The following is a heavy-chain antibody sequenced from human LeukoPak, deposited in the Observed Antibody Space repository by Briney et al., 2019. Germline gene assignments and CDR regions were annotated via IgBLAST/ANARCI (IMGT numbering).Heavy chain of an antibody. CDR2: ISGSGGST. Sequence: PGGSLRLSCAASGFTFSSYGMSWVRQAPGKGLEWVSAISGSGGSTYYADSVKGRFTISRDNSKNTLYLQMNSLRAEDTAAYYCGKAYYYGGGIYPFVVFDIGGKGKMVTVSS. D-gene: IGHD3-10*01. J-gene: IGHJ3*02. CDR1: GFTFSSYG. CDR3: GKAYYYGGGIYPFVVFDI. V-gene: IGHV3-23*01.